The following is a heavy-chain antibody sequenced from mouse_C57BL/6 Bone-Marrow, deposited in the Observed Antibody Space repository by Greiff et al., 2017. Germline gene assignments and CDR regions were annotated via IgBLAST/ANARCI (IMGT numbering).Heavy chain of an antibody. D-gene: IGHD1-1*01. V-gene: IGHV1-69*01. CDR3: ARDWGDGSSWGDWYCDV. CDR2: IDPSDSYT. CDR1: GYTFTSYW. J-gene: IGHJ1*03. Sequence: QVQLQQSGAELVMPGASVKLSCKASGYTFTSYWMHWVKQRPGQGLEWIGEIDPSDSYTNYNQKFKGKSTLTVDKSSSTAYMQLSSLTSEDSAVYYCARDWGDGSSWGDWYCDVWGTGTTVTVSS.